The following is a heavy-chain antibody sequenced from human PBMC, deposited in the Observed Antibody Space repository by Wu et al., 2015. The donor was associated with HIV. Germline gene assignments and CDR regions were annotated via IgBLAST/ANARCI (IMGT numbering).Heavy chain of an antibody. CDR1: GGTFTSYD. V-gene: IGHV1-8*01. Sequence: QVQLVQSGAEVKKPGSSVKVSCKASGGTFTSYDINWVRQATGQGLEWMGWMNPNSGNTGYAQKFQGRVTMTRNTSISTAYMELSSLRSEDTAVYYCARGEGVRDYYANWFRPLGPGNPGHRLL. CDR3: ARGEGVRDYYANWFRP. CDR2: MNPNSGNT. J-gene: IGHJ5*02. D-gene: IGHD3-10*01.